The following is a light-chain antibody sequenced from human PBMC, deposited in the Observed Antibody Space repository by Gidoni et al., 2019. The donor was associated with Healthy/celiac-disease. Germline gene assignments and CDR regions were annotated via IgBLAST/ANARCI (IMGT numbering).Light chain of an antibody. V-gene: IGKV3-20*01. J-gene: IGKJ2*01. CDR3: QQYGSSPYT. CDR2: GAS. Sequence: EIVLTQSPVTLSLSPGERATLSCSASQSVSSSYLAGYQQKPGQAPRLLIYGASSRATGIPDRFSGSGSGTDFTLTISRLEPEDFAVYYCQQYGSSPYTFGQGTKLEIK. CDR1: QSVSSSY.